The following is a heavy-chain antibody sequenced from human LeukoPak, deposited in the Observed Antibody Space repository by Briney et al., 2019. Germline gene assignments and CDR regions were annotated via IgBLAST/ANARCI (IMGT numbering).Heavy chain of an antibody. V-gene: IGHV3-74*01. D-gene: IGHD2-15*01. Sequence: GGSLRLSCAASGFTFSSYWMHWVRQAPGKGLVWVSRIERDGSTRSYADSVKGRFTISRDNAKNTLYLQMNSLRAEDTAVYYCTRGYCSGDSCSPKPFDYWGQGALVTVSS. CDR1: GFTFSSYW. CDR2: IERDGSTR. J-gene: IGHJ4*02. CDR3: TRGYCSGDSCSPKPFDY.